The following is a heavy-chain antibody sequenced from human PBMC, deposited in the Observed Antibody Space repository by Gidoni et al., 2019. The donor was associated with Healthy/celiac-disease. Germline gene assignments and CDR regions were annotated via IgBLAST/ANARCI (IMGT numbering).Heavy chain of an antibody. Sequence: QVQLQQSGPGLVKPSQTLSLTCAISGDSVSSNSAAWNWIRQSPSRGLEWLGRTYYRSKWYNDYAVSVKSRITINPDTSKNQFSLQLNSVTPEDTAVYYCARGLTLIAVAGPNWFDPWGQGTLVTVSS. CDR2: TYYRSKWYN. D-gene: IGHD6-19*01. V-gene: IGHV6-1*01. CDR3: ARGLTLIAVAGPNWFDP. CDR1: GDSVSSNSAA. J-gene: IGHJ5*02.